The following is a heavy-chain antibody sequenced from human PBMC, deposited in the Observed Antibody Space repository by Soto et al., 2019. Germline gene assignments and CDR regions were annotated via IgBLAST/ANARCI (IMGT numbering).Heavy chain of an antibody. CDR2: IIPLFGTT. CDR1: GGTFSTYP. V-gene: IGHV1-69*01. D-gene: IGHD2-2*01. Sequence: QVQLVQSEAEVRMPGSSVKVSCKASGGTFSTYPINWVRQAPGQGLEWMGGIIPLFGTTNYAQKFKGRVTITADEATSTAYMELSSLRADDAAVYYCARGATHGTSWYFWFDPWGQGTQVTVSS. J-gene: IGHJ5*02. CDR3: ARGATHGTSWYFWFDP.